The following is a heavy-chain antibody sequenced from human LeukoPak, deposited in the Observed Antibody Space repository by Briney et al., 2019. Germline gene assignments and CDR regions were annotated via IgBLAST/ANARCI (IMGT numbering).Heavy chain of an antibody. CDR2: IWDDGTKR. CDR1: EPSFTSYA. V-gene: IGHV3-33*01. D-gene: IGHD2-2*01. CDR3: ARRYCSSTDCLFDY. J-gene: IGHJ4*02. Sequence: GGSLRLSCKASEPSFTSYAMHWVRQAPGKGLEWVASIWDDGTKRKYVDSVKGRFTISRDNAKNSLYLQMNSLRAEDTAVYYCARRYCSSTDCLFDYWGQGTLVTVSS.